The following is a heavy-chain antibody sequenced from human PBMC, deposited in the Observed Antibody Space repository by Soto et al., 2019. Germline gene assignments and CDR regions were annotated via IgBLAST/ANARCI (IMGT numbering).Heavy chain of an antibody. Sequence: HPGGSLRLSCVGSGFDVTTNCMRWVRQAPGKGLECVSIVCTGGATHYADPVKGRFTISRDSSKNTVHLQMNNVRAEDTAVYYCVRDKRTISGIFPGYWGQGTQVTVSS. CDR3: VRDKRTISGIFPGY. D-gene: IGHD1-1*01. CDR2: VCTGGAT. V-gene: IGHV3-53*01. J-gene: IGHJ4*02. CDR1: GFDVTTNC.